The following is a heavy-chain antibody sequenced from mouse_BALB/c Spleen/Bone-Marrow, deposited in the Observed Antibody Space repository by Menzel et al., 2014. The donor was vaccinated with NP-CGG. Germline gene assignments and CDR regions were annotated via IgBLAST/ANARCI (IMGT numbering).Heavy chain of an antibody. J-gene: IGHJ4*01. CDR1: GFSLTGYG. CDR3: AGELGHYAMDY. D-gene: IGHD4-1*01. CDR2: IWGDGST. V-gene: IGHV2-6-7*01. Sequence: QVQLQQSGPGLVAPSQSLSITCTVSGFSLTGYGVNWVRQPPGKGLEWLGMIWGDGSTDYNSALKSRLSISKDNSKGQVFLKMNSLQTYDTARYYCAGELGHYAMDYWGQGTSVTVSS.